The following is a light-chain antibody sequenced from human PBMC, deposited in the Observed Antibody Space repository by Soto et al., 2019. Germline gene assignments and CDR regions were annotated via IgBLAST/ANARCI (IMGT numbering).Light chain of an antibody. V-gene: IGLV2-14*01. CDR1: SSDVGGYNY. CDR3: SSSTSSSTLLYV. J-gene: IGLJ1*01. CDR2: DVS. Sequence: QSALTQPASVSGSPGQSITLSCTGTSSDVGGYNYVSWYQQHPGKAPKLMIYDVSNRPSGVSNRFSGSKSGNTASLTISWLQAEDEADYYYSSSTSSSTLLYVFGTGTKLTVL.